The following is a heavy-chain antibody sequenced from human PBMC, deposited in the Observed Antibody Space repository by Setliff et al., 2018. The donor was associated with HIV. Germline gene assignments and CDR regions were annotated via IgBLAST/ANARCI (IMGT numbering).Heavy chain of an antibody. Sequence: NNFWMNWVRQAPGKGLEWVANIKEDGSEKNYVDSVKGRFTISRDNAKNSLYLQMNSLRAEDMALYYCAKDKTAGFDAFDIWGQGTMVTVSS. V-gene: IGHV3-7*03. CDR2: IKEDGSEK. CDR3: AKDKTAGFDAFDI. CDR1: NNFW. J-gene: IGHJ3*02. D-gene: IGHD3-10*01.